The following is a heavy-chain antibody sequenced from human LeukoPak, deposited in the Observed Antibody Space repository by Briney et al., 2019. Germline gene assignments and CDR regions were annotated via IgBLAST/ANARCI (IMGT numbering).Heavy chain of an antibody. J-gene: IGHJ4*02. CDR2: ISGSAGST. D-gene: IGHD2-2*01. V-gene: IGHV3-23*01. CDR3: SKGRFCSSTSCPRPYYFDY. Sequence: PGGSLRLSCAASGFTFSSYAMSWVRQAPGKGLEWVSAISGSAGSTYYADSVKGRFTISRDNSKNTLYLQMNSLRAEDTAVYYCSKGRFCSSTSCPRPYYFDYWGQGTLVTVSS. CDR1: GFTFSSYA.